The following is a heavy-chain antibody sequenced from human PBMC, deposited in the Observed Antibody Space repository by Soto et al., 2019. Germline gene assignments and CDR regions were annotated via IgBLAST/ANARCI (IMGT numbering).Heavy chain of an antibody. V-gene: IGHV1-2*04. Sequence: RASVKVSCKASGYTFTGYYMHWVRQAPGQGLEWMGWINPNSGGTNYAQKFQGWVTMTRDTSISTAYMELSRLRSDDTAVYYCARDSYYDSSGYYFDYWGQGTLVTVSS. J-gene: IGHJ4*02. CDR1: GYTFTGYY. CDR2: INPNSGGT. CDR3: ARDSYYDSSGYYFDY. D-gene: IGHD3-22*01.